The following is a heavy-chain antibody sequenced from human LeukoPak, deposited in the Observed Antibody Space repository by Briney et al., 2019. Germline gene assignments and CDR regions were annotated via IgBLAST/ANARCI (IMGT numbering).Heavy chain of an antibody. Sequence: SETLSHTCAVYGGSFGGYYWSWIRQPPGKGLEWIGEINHSGSTNYNPSLKSRVTISVDTSKNQFSLKLSSVTAADAAVYYCATAGYDFWSGYSTYYYMDVRGKGTAVPVSS. D-gene: IGHD3-3*01. CDR3: ATAGYDFWSGYSTYYYMDV. V-gene: IGHV4-34*01. CDR1: GGSFGGYY. CDR2: INHSGST. J-gene: IGHJ6*03.